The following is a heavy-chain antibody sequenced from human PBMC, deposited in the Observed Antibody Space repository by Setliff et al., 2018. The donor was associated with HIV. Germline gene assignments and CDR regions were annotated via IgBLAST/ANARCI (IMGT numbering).Heavy chain of an antibody. Sequence: GGSLRLSCEGSGFTFSLYWMTWVRQAPGKGLEWVANIKLDGSEKYYVDSVKGRFTISRDNAKNSLYLQMNSLTTDDTAVYYCVRGNWYQWLLHDWGQGTLVTAPQ. CDR2: IKLDGSEK. V-gene: IGHV3-7*01. CDR3: VRGNWYQWLLHD. CDR1: GFTFSLYW. J-gene: IGHJ4*02. D-gene: IGHD6-19*01.